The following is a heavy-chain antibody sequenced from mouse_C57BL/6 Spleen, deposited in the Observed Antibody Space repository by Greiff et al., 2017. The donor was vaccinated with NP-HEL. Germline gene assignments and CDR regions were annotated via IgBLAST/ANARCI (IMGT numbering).Heavy chain of an antibody. CDR3: ARRRYYYSFDY. J-gene: IGHJ2*01. CDR2: IDPSDSYT. V-gene: IGHV1-50*01. Sequence: VQLQQPGAELVKPGASVKLSCKASGYTFTSYWMQWVKQRPGQGLEWIGEIDPSDSYTNYNQKFKGKATLTVDTSSSTAYMQLSSLTSEDSAVYYCARRRYYYSFDYWGQGTTLTVSS. D-gene: IGHD2-12*01. CDR1: GYTFTSYW.